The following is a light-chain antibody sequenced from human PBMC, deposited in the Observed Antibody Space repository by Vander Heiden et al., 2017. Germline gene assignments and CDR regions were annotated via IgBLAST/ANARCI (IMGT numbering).Light chain of an antibody. J-gene: IGKJ3*01. V-gene: IGKV1-8*01. CDR3: QQYYSYPQG. Sequence: AIRMTQSPSSLSASTGDRVTITCRASQGISSYLDWYQQKPGKAPKLLIYAASTLQSGVPSRFSGSGSGTDFTLTISCLQSEDFATYYCQQYYSYPQGFGPGTKVDIK. CDR1: QGISSY. CDR2: AAS.